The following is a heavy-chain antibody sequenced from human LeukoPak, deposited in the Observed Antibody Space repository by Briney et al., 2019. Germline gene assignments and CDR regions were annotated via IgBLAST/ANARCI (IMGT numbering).Heavy chain of an antibody. D-gene: IGHD2/OR15-2a*01. CDR3: ARENMTFGY. V-gene: IGHV3-74*01. J-gene: IGHJ4*02. Sequence: GGSLRLSCAASGFTFSTYGMHWVRQAPGKGLVWVSRINTDGSSTSYADSVKGRFTISRDNAKNTLYLQMNSLRAEDTAVYYCARENMTFGYWGQGTLVTVSS. CDR1: GFTFSTYG. CDR2: INTDGSST.